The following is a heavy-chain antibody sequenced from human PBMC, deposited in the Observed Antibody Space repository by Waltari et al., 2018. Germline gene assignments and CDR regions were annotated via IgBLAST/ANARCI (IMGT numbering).Heavy chain of an antibody. Sequence: VQLQESGPGLVKPSGTLSLTCAVSGGSISSSNWWSWVRQPPGKRLEWVSRINADGSSRTYADSVKGRFTISRDTAKNMVYLQMSSLRVEDTAVYYCARDPVGTFDFWGQGTLVTVSS. CDR2: INADGSSR. CDR3: ARDPVGTFDF. V-gene: IGHV3-74*01. J-gene: IGHJ4*02. D-gene: IGHD1-26*01. CDR1: GGSISSSNW.